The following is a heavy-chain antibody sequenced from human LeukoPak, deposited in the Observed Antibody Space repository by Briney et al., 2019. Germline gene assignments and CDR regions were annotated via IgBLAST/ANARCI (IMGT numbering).Heavy chain of an antibody. CDR2: ISYDGSNK. CDR1: GFTFSSYA. CDR3: ARDRGWNYYFDY. D-gene: IGHD1-7*01. V-gene: IGHV3-30-3*01. Sequence: GGSLRLSCAASGFTFSSYAMHWVRQAPGKGLEWVAVISYDGSNKYYADSVKGRFTISRDNSKNTLYLQMNSLRAEDTAVCYCARDRGWNYYFDYWGQGTLVTVSS. J-gene: IGHJ4*02.